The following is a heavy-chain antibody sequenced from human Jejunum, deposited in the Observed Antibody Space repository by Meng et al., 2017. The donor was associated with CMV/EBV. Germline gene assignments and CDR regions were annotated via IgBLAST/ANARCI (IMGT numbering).Heavy chain of an antibody. CDR2: ISSGSGYI. J-gene: IGHJ4*02. V-gene: IGHV3-21*01. CDR3: ARWGHDSGGSTGAPLDY. Sequence: FSSSCLAWVSQGRGKGLEWVSSISSGSGYIYYARSLKGRFTVSRANAKDSLYLQMNSLSAEDTAVYYCARWGHDSGGSTGAPLDYWGQGTLVTVSS. CDR1: FSSSC. D-gene: IGHD3-22*01.